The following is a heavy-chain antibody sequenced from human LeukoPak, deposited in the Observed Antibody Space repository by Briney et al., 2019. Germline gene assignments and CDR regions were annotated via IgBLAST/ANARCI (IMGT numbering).Heavy chain of an antibody. J-gene: IGHJ4*02. CDR1: GFAFNTYA. D-gene: IGHD6-19*01. CDR2: ISSGSSFI. Sequence: PGGSLRLSCAASGFAFNTYAMNWVRQAPGKGLEWVSSISSGSSFIYYADSLKGRFTISRDNAKNTLYLHMNSLRADDTAVYYCAKDRGGPYRSGSFDFWGQGTLSPSP. CDR3: AKDRGGPYRSGSFDF. V-gene: IGHV3-21*01.